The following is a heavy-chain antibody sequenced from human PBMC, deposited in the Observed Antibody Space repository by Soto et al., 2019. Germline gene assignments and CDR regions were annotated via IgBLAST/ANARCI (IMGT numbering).Heavy chain of an antibody. J-gene: IGHJ6*02. CDR2: IYSSGST. V-gene: IGHV4-59*08. Sequence: PSETLSLTCTVSGGSISNYYWNWIRQSPGKGLEWIGYIYSSGSTHYNPSLKSRVTISVDRSKNHFSLKLSSVTAADTAVYYCARHVSSGFPVGYYYGMDVWGQGTTVTVSS. CDR3: ARHVSSGFPVGYYYGMDV. CDR1: GGSISNYY. D-gene: IGHD6-19*01.